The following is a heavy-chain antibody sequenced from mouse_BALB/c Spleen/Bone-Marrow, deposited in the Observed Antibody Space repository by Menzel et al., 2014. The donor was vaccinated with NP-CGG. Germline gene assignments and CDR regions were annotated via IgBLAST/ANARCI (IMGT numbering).Heavy chain of an antibody. J-gene: IGHJ4*01. CDR1: GFSLSRYN. V-gene: IGHV2-6-4*01. Sequence: VQLVESGPGLVAPSQNLSITCTVSGFSLSRYNIHWIRQPPGKGLEWLGMIWGGGGTDHNSALKSRLRICKDNSKSQIFLKINSLQIDDTAMYYCARKDGGYYVMDYWGQGTSVTVSS. D-gene: IGHD2-3*01. CDR3: ARKDGGYYVMDY. CDR2: IWGGGGT.